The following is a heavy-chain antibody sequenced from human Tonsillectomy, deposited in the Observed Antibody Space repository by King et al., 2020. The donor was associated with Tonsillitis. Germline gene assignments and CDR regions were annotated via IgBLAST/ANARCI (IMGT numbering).Heavy chain of an antibody. V-gene: IGHV3-9*01. CDR3: AKGVTAGFGVVLAYGMDV. CDR1: GFTFDDYA. Sequence: QLVQSGGGLVQPGRSLRLSCAASGFTFDDYAMHWVRQAPGKGLEWVSGISWNSGSIGYADSVKGRFTISRDNAKNSLYLQMNSLRAEDTALYYCAKGVTAGFGVVLAYGMDVWGQGTTVTVSS. J-gene: IGHJ6*02. CDR2: ISWNSGSI. D-gene: IGHD3-3*01.